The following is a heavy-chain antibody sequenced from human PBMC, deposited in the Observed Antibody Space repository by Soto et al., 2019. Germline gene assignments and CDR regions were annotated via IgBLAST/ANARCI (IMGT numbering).Heavy chain of an antibody. D-gene: IGHD3-9*01. V-gene: IGHV3-53*01. CDR1: GFTVSSNY. CDR3: ARGRAYDILTGYYSPEPFDY. J-gene: IGHJ4*02. CDR2: IYSGGST. Sequence: VGSLRLSCAASGFTVSSNYMSWVRQAPGKGLEWVSVIYSGGSTYYADSVKGRFTISRDNSKNTLYLQMNSLRAEDTAVYYCARGRAYDILTGYYSPEPFDYWGQGTLVTVSS.